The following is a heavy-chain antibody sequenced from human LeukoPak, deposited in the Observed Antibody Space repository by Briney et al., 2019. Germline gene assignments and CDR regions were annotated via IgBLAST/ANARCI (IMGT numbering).Heavy chain of an antibody. J-gene: IGHJ4*02. CDR3: AKKSYYHFWSDHYRPHFDK. CDR1: GFSFSNYA. D-gene: IGHD3-3*01. Sequence: TGGSLRLSCVASGFSFSNYAMSWVRQAPGEGLEWVSVIGSSDNSTYYADSVKGRFTISRDNSKNTLYLQMDSLRAEDTAVYYCAKKSYYHFWSDHYRPHFDKWGQGTLVTVSS. V-gene: IGHV3-23*01. CDR2: IGSSDNST.